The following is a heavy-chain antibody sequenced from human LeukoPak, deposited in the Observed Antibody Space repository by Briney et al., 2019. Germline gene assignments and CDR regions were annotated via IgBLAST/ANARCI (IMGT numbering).Heavy chain of an antibody. CDR1: GFAFSGYA. J-gene: IGHJ6*02. V-gene: IGHV3-23*01. Sequence: GGSLRLSCAASGFAFSGYAMSWVRQAPGKGLEWVSLISGSGDKTYYADSVKGRFTIFRDNSKNTLYLQVNSLRADDTAVYYCASGDGSGSYQYGAPYYYGMDVWGQGTTVTVSS. CDR3: ASGDGSGSYQYGAPYYYGMDV. CDR2: ISGSGDKT. D-gene: IGHD3-10*01.